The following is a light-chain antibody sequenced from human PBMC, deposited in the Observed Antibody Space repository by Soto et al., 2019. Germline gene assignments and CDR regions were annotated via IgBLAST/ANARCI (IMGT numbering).Light chain of an antibody. CDR1: HSVGTN. Sequence: EIVMTQSPDTLCVSPGEGATLSCRASHSVGTNLAWYQQKPGQAPRLVISSASTRATGVPARFSGSGSATDFALSISGLQSEDFAVYYCQQYDDWPLTFGGGTRVEIK. CDR3: QQYDDWPLT. V-gene: IGKV3-15*01. J-gene: IGKJ4*01. CDR2: SAS.